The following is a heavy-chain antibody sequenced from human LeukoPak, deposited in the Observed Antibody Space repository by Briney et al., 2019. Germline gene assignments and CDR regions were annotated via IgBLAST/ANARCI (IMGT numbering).Heavy chain of an antibody. CDR2: ISYDGTNK. CDR1: GFTFSNYG. Sequence: GGSLRLSCAASGFTFSNYGMHWVRQAPGKGLEWVALISYDGTNKFYADSVKGRFTISRDNSKNTLSLQMNSLRAEDTAVYYCAKDRGTAVAGTNWFDPWGQGTLVTVSP. V-gene: IGHV3-30*18. CDR3: AKDRGTAVAGTNWFDP. D-gene: IGHD6-19*01. J-gene: IGHJ5*02.